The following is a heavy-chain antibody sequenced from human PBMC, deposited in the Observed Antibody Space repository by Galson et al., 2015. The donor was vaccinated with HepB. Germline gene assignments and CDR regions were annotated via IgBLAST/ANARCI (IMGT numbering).Heavy chain of an antibody. CDR1: GYTFTSYA. J-gene: IGHJ5*02. Sequence: SVKVSCKASGYTFTSYAMHWVRQAPGQRLEWMGWINAGNGNTKCSQKFQGRVTITRDTSASTACMELSSLRSEDTAVYYCARDDSSSWYWFDPWGQGTLVTVSS. CDR3: ARDDSSSWYWFDP. CDR2: INAGNGNT. V-gene: IGHV1-3*01. D-gene: IGHD6-13*01.